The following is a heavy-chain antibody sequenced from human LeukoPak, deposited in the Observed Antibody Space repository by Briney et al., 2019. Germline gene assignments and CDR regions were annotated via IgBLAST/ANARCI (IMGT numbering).Heavy chain of an antibody. V-gene: IGHV1-69*04. CDR1: GGTFSNYA. Sequence: SVKVSCKASGGTFSNYAISWVRQAPGQGLEWMGRIIPILGIANYAQKFQGRVTITADKSTSTAYMELSSLRSEDTAVYYCARGATVTGFDYWGQGTLVTVSS. CDR3: ARGATVTGFDY. CDR2: IIPILGIA. D-gene: IGHD4-17*01. J-gene: IGHJ4*02.